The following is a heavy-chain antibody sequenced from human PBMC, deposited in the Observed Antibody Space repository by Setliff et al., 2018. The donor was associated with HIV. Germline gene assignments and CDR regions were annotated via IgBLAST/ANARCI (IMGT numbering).Heavy chain of an antibody. Sequence: LRLSCAASAFPFSSFSMSWVRQAPGKGLEWVSSISSTSISIHYADSVKGRFTISRDNSKNSLYLQMNSLRAEDTAVYYCARGFGDLVSWGQGTLVTVSS. D-gene: IGHD4-17*01. CDR1: AFPFSSFS. CDR3: ARGFGDLVS. CDR2: ISSTSISI. J-gene: IGHJ4*02. V-gene: IGHV3-21*01.